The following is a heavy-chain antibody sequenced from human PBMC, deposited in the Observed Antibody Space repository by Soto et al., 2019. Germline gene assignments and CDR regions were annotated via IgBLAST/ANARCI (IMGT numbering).Heavy chain of an antibody. CDR1: GGSISSGGYY. CDR2: IYYSGST. V-gene: IGHV4-31*03. J-gene: IGHJ6*03. D-gene: IGHD1-7*01. CDR3: ARRVPSRARSGRGGTTNYYYYMDV. Sequence: PSETLSLTCTVSGGSISSGGYYWSWIRQHPGKGLEWIGYIYYSGSTYYNPSLKSRVTISVDTSKNQFSLKLSSVTAADTAVYYCARRVPSRARSGRGGTTNYYYYMDVWGKGTTVTVSS.